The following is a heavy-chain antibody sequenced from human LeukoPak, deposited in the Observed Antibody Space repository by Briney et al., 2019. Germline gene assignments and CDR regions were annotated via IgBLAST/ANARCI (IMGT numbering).Heavy chain of an antibody. Sequence: PGGSLRLSCAASGFTFDDYAMHWVRQGPGKGLEWVSGISWNSGSIGYADSVKGRFTISRDNTKNSLYLQMNSLRAEDTAVYYCAREEGYCSSTSCYHWFDPWGQGTLVTVSS. CDR1: GFTFDDYA. D-gene: IGHD2-2*01. J-gene: IGHJ5*02. CDR3: AREEGYCSSTSCYHWFDP. CDR2: ISWNSGSI. V-gene: IGHV3-9*01.